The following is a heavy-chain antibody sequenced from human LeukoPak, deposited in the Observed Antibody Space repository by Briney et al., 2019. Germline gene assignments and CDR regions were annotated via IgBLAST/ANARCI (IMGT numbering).Heavy chain of an antibody. CDR1: GNSVSSNSAA. CDR3: ARDPVGGSTIFDY. CDR2: TYYRSKWYY. Sequence: SQTLSLTCAISGNSVSSNSAAWNWIRQSPSRGLEWLGRTYYRSKWYYDYAVAVKSRISINPDTSKNQFSLQLSSVTPEDTAVYYCARDPVGGSTIFDYWGQGALVTVSS. V-gene: IGHV6-1*01. J-gene: IGHJ4*02. D-gene: IGHD1-26*01.